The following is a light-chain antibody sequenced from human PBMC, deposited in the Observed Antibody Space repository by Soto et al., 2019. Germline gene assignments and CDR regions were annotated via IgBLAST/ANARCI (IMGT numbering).Light chain of an antibody. CDR2: GAS. J-gene: IGKJ2*01. CDR3: QQLNTYPHT. Sequence: DIQLTQSPSFLSASVRDRVTITCRASQAISTSLAWYQQKPWKAPNLLVYGASTLQSGVPSRFSGSGSGTQFTLTINSLQPEDFATYFCQQLNTYPHTFGPGTKLEIK. CDR1: QAISTS. V-gene: IGKV1-9*01.